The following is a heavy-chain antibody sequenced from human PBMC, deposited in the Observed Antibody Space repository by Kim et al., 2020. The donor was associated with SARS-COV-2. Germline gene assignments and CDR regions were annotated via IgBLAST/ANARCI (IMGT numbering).Heavy chain of an antibody. D-gene: IGHD3-10*01. CDR2: MNPNSGNT. V-gene: IGHV1-8*01. CDR3: ARWGQYRVRGVIGYYGMDV. J-gene: IGHJ6*02. Sequence: ASVKVSCKASGYTFTSYDINWVRQATGQGLEWMGWMNPNSGNTGYAQKFQGRVTMTRNTSISTAYMELSSLRSEDTAVYYCARWGQYRVRGVIGYYGMDVWGQGTTVTVSS. CDR1: GYTFTSYD.